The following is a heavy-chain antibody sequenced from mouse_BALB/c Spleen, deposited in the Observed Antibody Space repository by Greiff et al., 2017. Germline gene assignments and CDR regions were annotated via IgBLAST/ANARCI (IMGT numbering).Heavy chain of an antibody. CDR1: GFTFSSFG. Sequence: EVKLVESGGGLVQPGGSRKLSCAASGFTFSSFGMHWVRQAPEKGLEWVAYISSGSSTIYYADTVKGRFTISRDNPKNTLFLQMTSLRSEDTAMYYCAREGWPAMDYWGQGTSVTVSS. CDR3: AREGWPAMDY. J-gene: IGHJ4*01. D-gene: IGHD2-3*01. CDR2: ISSGSSTI. V-gene: IGHV5-17*02.